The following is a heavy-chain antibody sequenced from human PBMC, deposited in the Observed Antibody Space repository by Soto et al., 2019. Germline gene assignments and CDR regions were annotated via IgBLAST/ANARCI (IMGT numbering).Heavy chain of an antibody. D-gene: IGHD1-1*01. V-gene: IGHV1-2*02. CDR1: GYTFTDYY. J-gene: IGHJ4*02. Sequence: GASVKVSCKASGYTFTDYYIHWVRQAPGQGLEWMGWIDPKSGGTNSAQKFQTRVTMTRYTSISTGYMEMSRLRSDDTAIYYCARVHLRETGELGYWGRGTLVTVSS. CDR2: IDPKSGGT. CDR3: ARVHLRETGELGY.